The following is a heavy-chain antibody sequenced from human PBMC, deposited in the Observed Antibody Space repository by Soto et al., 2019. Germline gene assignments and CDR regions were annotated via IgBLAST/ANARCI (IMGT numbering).Heavy chain of an antibody. CDR3: ARRPLYYCRGGRCYSARNWFDP. J-gene: IGHJ5*02. D-gene: IGHD2-15*01. CDR1: GGSISSSSYY. Sequence: SETLSLTCTVSGGSISSSSYYWGWIRQPPGKGLEWIGSIYYSGSTYYNPSLKSRVTISVDTSKNQFSLKLSSVTAADTAVYYCARRPLYYCRGGRCYSARNWFDPWGQGTLVTVSS. V-gene: IGHV4-39*01. CDR2: IYYSGST.